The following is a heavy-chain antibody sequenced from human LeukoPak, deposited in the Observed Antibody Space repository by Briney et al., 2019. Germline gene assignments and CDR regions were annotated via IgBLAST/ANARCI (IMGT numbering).Heavy chain of an antibody. J-gene: IGHJ4*02. V-gene: IGHV1-2*02. D-gene: IGHD2-21*02. CDR1: EYTFTGHY. Sequence: ASVKVSCKASEYTFTGHYMHWVRQAPGQGLELMGWINPNSGGTNYAQKFQGRVTMTRDTSISTAYMELSRLRSDDTAVYYCAREEAYCGGDCYPNYWGQGTLVTVSS. CDR2: INPNSGGT. CDR3: AREEAYCGGDCYPNY.